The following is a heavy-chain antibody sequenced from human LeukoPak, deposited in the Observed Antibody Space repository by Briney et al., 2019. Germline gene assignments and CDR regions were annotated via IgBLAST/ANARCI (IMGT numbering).Heavy chain of an antibody. D-gene: IGHD3-10*01. CDR3: ARPSNYGSGSYDGFDP. CDR1: GFTLSSYN. J-gene: IGHJ5*02. V-gene: IGHV3-48*04. CDR2: ISSSGSTI. Sequence: GSLRLSCADSGFTLSSYNMNWVRQAPGKGLEWVSYISSSGSTIKYADSVKGRFTISRDNAKNSLYLQMNSLRVEDTAVYYCARPSNYGSGSYDGFDPWGQGTLVTVSS.